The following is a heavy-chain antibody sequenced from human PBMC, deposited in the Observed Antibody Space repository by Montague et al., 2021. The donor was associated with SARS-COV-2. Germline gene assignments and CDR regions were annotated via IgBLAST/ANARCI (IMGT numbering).Heavy chain of an antibody. CDR3: VKGSGYP. V-gene: IGHV4-61*01. D-gene: IGHD3-22*01. J-gene: IGHJ5*02. Sequence: SDTLSLTCTVTGDSVISDYYYWSWIRQPPGKGLEWIGFIYDSGSSSYNPSLHSRLTITIDTTKNQVSLKLMSVTAADTAVYYCVKGSGYPWGQGTLVTVSS. CDR2: IYDSGSS. CDR1: GDSVISDYYY.